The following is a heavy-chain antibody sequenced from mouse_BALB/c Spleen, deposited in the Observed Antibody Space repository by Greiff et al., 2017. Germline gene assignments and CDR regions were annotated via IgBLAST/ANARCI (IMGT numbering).Heavy chain of an antibody. J-gene: IGHJ3*01. Sequence: VQLQQSGAELVRPGTSVKISCKASGYTFTNYWLGWVKQRPGHGLEWIGDIYPGGGYTNYNEKFKGKATLTADTSSSTAYMQLSSLTSEDSAVYFCAAILTYDYDSAWVAYWGQGTLVTVSA. V-gene: IGHV1-63*02. CDR3: AAILTYDYDSAWVAY. D-gene: IGHD2-4*01. CDR2: IYPGGGYT. CDR1: GYTFTNYW.